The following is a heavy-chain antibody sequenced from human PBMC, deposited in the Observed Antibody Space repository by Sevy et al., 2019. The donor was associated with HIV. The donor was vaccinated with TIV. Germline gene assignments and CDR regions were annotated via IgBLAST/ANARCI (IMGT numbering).Heavy chain of an antibody. J-gene: IGHJ6*02. CDR3: ARPNGGIAARSSYYGMDV. CDR1: GFTFSDYY. Sequence: LGGSLRLSCAASGFTFSDYYMSWIRQAPGKGLEWVSYISSSGSTIYYADSVKGRFTISRDNAKNSLYLQMNSLRAEDTAVYYCARPNGGIAARSSYYGMDVWGQGTTVTVSS. V-gene: IGHV3-11*01. CDR2: ISSSGSTI. D-gene: IGHD6-6*01.